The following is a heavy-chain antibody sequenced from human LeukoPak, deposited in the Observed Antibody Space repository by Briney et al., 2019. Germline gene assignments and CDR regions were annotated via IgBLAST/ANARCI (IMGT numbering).Heavy chain of an antibody. CDR3: ARLRWQLVGPYFDY. J-gene: IGHJ4*02. Sequence: PSETLSLTCSFSGDSISTYYWSWIRQSPGKGLEWIGHIYSSGNTDYNSSLKSRVTISVDTSKSQFSLRLSSVTATDTAVYYCARLRWQLVGPYFDYWGQGILVAVSS. CDR2: IYSSGNT. V-gene: IGHV4-59*01. D-gene: IGHD1-26*01. CDR1: GDSISTYY.